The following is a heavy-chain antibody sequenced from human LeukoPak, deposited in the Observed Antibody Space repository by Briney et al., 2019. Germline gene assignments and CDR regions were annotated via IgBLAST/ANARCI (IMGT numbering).Heavy chain of an antibody. CDR3: VRERIPTSVTGMDV. Sequence: ASVKVSCKASGYTFTSYYMHWVRQAPGQGLEWMGWINPNSGGTNYAQKFQGRVTMTRDTSISTAYMELSRLRSDDTAVYYCVRERIPTSVTGMDVWGQGTTVTVSS. J-gene: IGHJ6*02. CDR1: GYTFTSYY. D-gene: IGHD2-15*01. CDR2: INPNSGGT. V-gene: IGHV1-2*02.